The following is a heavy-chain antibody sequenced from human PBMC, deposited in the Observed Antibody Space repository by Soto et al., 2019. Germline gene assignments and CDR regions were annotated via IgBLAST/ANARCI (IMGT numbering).Heavy chain of an antibody. J-gene: IGHJ4*02. CDR1: GFTFSSYA. Sequence: PGGSLRLSCAASGFTFSSYAMSWVRQAPGKGLEWVSAISGSGGSTYYADSVKGRFTISRDNSKNTLYLQMNSLRAEDTAVYYCAGLRPSPRFYYDFWSGYSAELTGANDYWGQGTLVTVSS. D-gene: IGHD3-3*01. V-gene: IGHV3-23*01. CDR2: ISGSGGST. CDR3: AGLRPSPRFYYDFWSGYSAELTGANDY.